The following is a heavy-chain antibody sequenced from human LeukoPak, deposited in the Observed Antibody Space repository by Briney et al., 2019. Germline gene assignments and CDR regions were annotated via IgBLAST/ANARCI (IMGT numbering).Heavy chain of an antibody. J-gene: IGHJ3*02. D-gene: IGHD2-15*01. CDR1: GGSISGYY. CDR2: IYYSGST. V-gene: IGHV4-59*01. CDR3: ASALRGYCSGGSCYSYDAFDI. Sequence: SETLSLTCSVSGGSISGYYWSWLRQSPGKGLEWIGYIYYSGSTNYNPSLKSRVTISVDTSKNQFSLKLSSVTAAATAVYYCASALRGYCSGGSCYSYDAFDIWGQGTMVTVSS.